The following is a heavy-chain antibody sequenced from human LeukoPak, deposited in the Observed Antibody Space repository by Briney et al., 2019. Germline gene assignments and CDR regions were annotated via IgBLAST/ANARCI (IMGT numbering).Heavy chain of an antibody. CDR1: GYTFTGYY. CDR2: INPNSGGT. CDR3: ARTLLAGFGDFNWFDP. J-gene: IGHJ5*02. Sequence: ASVKVSCKASGYTFTGYYMHWVRQAPGQGLEWMGWINPNSGGTNYAQTFQGRVTMTRDTSISTAYMELSRLRSDGTAVYYCARTLLAGFGDFNWFDPWGQGTLVTVSS. V-gene: IGHV1-2*02. D-gene: IGHD3-10*01.